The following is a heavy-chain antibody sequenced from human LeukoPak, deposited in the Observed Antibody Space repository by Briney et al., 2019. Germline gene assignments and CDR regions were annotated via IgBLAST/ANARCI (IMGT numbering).Heavy chain of an antibody. V-gene: IGHV4-59*01. CDR3: ARRGSGKTFDY. CDR1: GGSISSYY. J-gene: IGHJ4*02. D-gene: IGHD1-26*01. CDR2: IYYSGST. Sequence: PSQTLSPTCTVSGGSISSYYWSWIRQPPGKGLEWIGYIYYSGSTNYNPSLKSRVTISVDTSKNQFSLKLSSVTAADTAVYYCARRGSGKTFDYWGQGTLVTVSS.